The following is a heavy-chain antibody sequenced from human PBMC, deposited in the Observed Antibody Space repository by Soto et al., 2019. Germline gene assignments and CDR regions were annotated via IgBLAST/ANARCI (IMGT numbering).Heavy chain of an antibody. J-gene: IGHJ5*02. CDR2: INPNSGGT. D-gene: IGHD6-13*01. Sequence: ASVKVSCKASGYTFTGYYMHWVRQAPGQGLEWMGWINPNSGGTNYAQKFQGWVTMTRDTSISTAYMELSRLRSDDTAVYYCARAVGGAAAAHNWFDPWGQGTLVTVSS. CDR1: GYTFTGYY. CDR3: ARAVGGAAAAHNWFDP. V-gene: IGHV1-2*04.